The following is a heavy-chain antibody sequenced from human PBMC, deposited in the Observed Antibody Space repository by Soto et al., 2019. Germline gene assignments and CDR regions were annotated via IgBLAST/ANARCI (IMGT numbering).Heavy chain of an antibody. CDR2: IYPGDSGT. CDR1: GYTFTTYW. CDR3: ARPREYDTSGPFQH. Sequence: PGESLKISCQGSGYTFTTYWIGWVRQMPGKGLEWMGVIYPGDSGTRYSPSFEGQVTMSADKSTGTAYLQWSSLKASDTAIYYYARPREYDTSGPFQHWGQGTLVTVS. D-gene: IGHD3-22*01. J-gene: IGHJ1*01. V-gene: IGHV5-51*01.